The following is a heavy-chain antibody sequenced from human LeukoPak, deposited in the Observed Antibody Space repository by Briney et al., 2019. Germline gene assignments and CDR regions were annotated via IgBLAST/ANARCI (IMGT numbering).Heavy chain of an antibody. CDR2: IIPIFGTA. CDR1: GGTFSSYA. J-gene: IGHJ3*02. CDR3: ARDMSGSYLAPDAFDI. Sequence: GASVKFSCKASGGTFSSYAISWMRQAPGQGLEWMGRIIPIFGTANYAQKFQGRVTITTDESTSAAYMELSSLRSEDTAVYYCARDMSGSYLAPDAFDIWGQGTMVTVSS. D-gene: IGHD1-26*01. V-gene: IGHV1-69*05.